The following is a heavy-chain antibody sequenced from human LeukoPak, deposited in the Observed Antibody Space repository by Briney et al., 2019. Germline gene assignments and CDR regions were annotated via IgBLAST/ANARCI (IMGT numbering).Heavy chain of an antibody. D-gene: IGHD3-3*01. V-gene: IGHV4-34*01. CDR2: INHSGST. CDR1: GGSFSGYY. Sequence: PSETLSLTCAVYGGSFSGYYWSWIRQPPGKGLEWIGEINHSGSTNYNPSLKSRVTISVDTSKNQFSLKLSSMTAADTAVYYCARGDPIYDFWSGGDYWGQGSLVTVSS. CDR3: ARGDPIYDFWSGGDY. J-gene: IGHJ4*02.